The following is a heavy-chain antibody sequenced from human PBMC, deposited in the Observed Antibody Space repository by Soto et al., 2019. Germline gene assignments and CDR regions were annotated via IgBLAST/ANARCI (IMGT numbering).Heavy chain of an antibody. V-gene: IGHV5-51*03. CDR2: IHPGDSDT. CDR3: ARHSRYSSTWFEGWFDP. D-gene: IGHD6-13*01. CDR1: GYSFSNYW. Sequence: EVQLVQSGAEVKKAGESLKISCRGSGYSFSNYWVGWVRQMPGKGLEWMGIIHPGDSDTRYSPSFQGQVTISADRSINTAYRKWSSLKPSDSAMYYCARHSRYSSTWFEGWFDPWGQGTLVTVSS. J-gene: IGHJ5*02.